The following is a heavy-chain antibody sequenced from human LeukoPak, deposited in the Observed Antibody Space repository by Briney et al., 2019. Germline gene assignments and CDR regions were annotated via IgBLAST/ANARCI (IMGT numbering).Heavy chain of an antibody. V-gene: IGHV4-4*07. J-gene: IGHJ4*02. CDR2: IHPSGML. CDR3: SRGLDSRKLGY. CDR1: GGSISSYY. Sequence: SETLSLTCTVSGGSISSYYWSWIRQPPGKGLEWIGSIHPSGMLYNNPSLESRVTMSRDTSKNQFSLNLNSVTAAGTAVYFCSRGLDSRKLGYWGQGSLVTVSS. D-gene: IGHD3-22*01.